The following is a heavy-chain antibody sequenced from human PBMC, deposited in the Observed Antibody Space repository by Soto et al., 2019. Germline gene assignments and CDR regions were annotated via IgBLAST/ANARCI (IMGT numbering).Heavy chain of an antibody. D-gene: IGHD4-17*01. Sequence: GGSLRLSCAASGFTFSTYAMGWVRQAPGKGLEWVSTISDTGGSTYYADSVRGRFTISRDNSKNTLFLQMNSLRAEDTAVYYCARLDYGPDYWGQGTLVTRLL. CDR1: GFTFSTYA. V-gene: IGHV3-23*01. CDR2: ISDTGGST. CDR3: ARLDYGPDY. J-gene: IGHJ4*02.